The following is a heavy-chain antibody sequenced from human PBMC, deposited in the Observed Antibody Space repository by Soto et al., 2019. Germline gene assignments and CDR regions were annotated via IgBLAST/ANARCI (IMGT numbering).Heavy chain of an antibody. CDR1: GFPFSTYG. CDR3: ARDDAFGNENGFDI. V-gene: IGHV3-33*01. D-gene: IGHD1-1*01. CDR2: IVSDGSAK. Sequence: GGSLILSCAVSGFPFSTYGFHWVRQPPGKGLEWVAVIVSDGSAKYHADSVEGRFTISRDNSKDTLYLQMNSLRAEDTAVYYCARDDAFGNENGFDIWGQGTMVTVS. J-gene: IGHJ3*02.